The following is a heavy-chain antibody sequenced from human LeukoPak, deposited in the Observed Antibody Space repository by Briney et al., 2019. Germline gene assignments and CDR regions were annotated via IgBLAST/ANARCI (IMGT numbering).Heavy chain of an antibody. V-gene: IGHV3-30*18. CDR1: GFTFSSYG. D-gene: IGHD6-6*01. CDR3: AKDESMDY. CDR2: ISYDGSNK. Sequence: GILRLSCAASGFTFSSYGMHWVRQAPGKGLEWVAVISYDGSNKYYADSVKGRFTISRDNSKNTLYLQMNSLRAEDTAVYYCAKDESMDYWGQGTLVTVSS. J-gene: IGHJ4*02.